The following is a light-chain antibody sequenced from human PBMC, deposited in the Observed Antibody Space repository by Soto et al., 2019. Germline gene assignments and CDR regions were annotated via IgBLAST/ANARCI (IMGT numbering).Light chain of an antibody. CDR2: DVS. V-gene: IGLV2-11*01. CDR3: CSYAGSYTFYV. J-gene: IGLJ1*01. CDR1: SSDVGGYNY. Sequence: QSALTQPRSVSGSPGQSVTISCTGTSSDVGGYNYVSWYQQHPGKAPKLVIYDVSKRPSGVPDRFSGSKSGNTASLTISGLQAEDEADYYCCSYAGSYTFYVFGTGTKVTV.